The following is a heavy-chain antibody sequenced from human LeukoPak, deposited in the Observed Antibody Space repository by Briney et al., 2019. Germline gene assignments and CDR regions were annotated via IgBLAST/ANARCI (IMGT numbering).Heavy chain of an antibody. J-gene: IGHJ4*02. Sequence: GGTLRLSCAASGFTFSSYAMSWVRQAPGKGLEWVSGFSVSDKATYYADSVKGRFTISRDNSKNTLYLQINSLRAEDTAVYYCAKDPSVYYGDYIIRWGQGTLVIVSS. CDR3: AKDPSVYYGDYIIR. CDR1: GFTFSSYA. CDR2: FSVSDKAT. D-gene: IGHD4-17*01. V-gene: IGHV3-23*01.